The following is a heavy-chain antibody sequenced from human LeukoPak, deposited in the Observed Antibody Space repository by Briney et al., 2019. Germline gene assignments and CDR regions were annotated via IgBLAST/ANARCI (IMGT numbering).Heavy chain of an antibody. Sequence: ASVKVSCKASGYTFTSYDINWVRQATGQGLEWMGWMNPNSGNTGYAQKFQGRVTMTRNTSISTAYMELSSLRSEDTAVYYCARVAATLYYYYGMDVWGQGTTVTVSS. CDR1: GYTFTSYD. V-gene: IGHV1-8*01. CDR2: MNPNSGNT. J-gene: IGHJ6*02. CDR3: ARVAATLYYYYGMDV. D-gene: IGHD2-15*01.